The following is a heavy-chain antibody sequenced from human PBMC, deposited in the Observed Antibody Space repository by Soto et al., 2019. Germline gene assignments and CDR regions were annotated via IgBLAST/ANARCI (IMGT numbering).Heavy chain of an antibody. J-gene: IGHJ6*02. CDR1: GGSISSGGYY. CDR3: ARGGRRAPGMDV. CDR2: IYYSGST. Sequence: QVQLQESGPGLVKPSQPLSLTCTVSGGSISSGGYYWSWIRQHPGKGLEWIGYIYYSGSTYYNPSLKSRLTISVDTSKNQCPLTLSSVTAAETAVYYCARGGRRAPGMDVWGQGTTVTVSS. V-gene: IGHV4-31*03.